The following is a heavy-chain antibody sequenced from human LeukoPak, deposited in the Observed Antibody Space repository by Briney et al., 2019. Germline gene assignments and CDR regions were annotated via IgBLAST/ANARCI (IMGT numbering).Heavy chain of an antibody. J-gene: IGHJ3*02. CDR2: IVFGSGNT. CDR3: ATPRDGDYQNDAFDI. D-gene: IGHD4-17*01. Sequence: ASVKVSCKASGFTFTSSAMQWVRQARGQRLEWIGWIVFGSGNTNYAQKFQERVTITRDMSTSTAYMELSSLRSEDTAVYYCATPRDGDYQNDAFDIWGQGTMVTVSS. V-gene: IGHV1-58*02. CDR1: GFTFTSSA.